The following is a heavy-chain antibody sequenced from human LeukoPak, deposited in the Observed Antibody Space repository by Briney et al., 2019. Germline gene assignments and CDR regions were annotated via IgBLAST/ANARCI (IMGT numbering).Heavy chain of an antibody. CDR2: FDPEDGET. Sequence: ASVKVSCKVSGYTLTELSMHWVRQAPGKGLEWIGGFDPEDGETIYAQKFQGRVTMTEDTSTDTAYMELSSLRSEDTAVYYCAARHQYYYDSSGYSYWGQGTLVTVSS. CDR1: GYTLTELS. CDR3: AARHQYYYDSSGYSY. J-gene: IGHJ4*02. D-gene: IGHD3-22*01. V-gene: IGHV1-24*01.